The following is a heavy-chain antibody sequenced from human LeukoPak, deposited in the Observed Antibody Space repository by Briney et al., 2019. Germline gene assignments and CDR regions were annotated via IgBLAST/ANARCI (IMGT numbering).Heavy chain of an antibody. J-gene: IGHJ4*02. Sequence: GGSLRLSCAASGFTFSSYDMHWVRQATGKGLEWVSAIGTAGDTYYPGSVKGRFTISRDNSKNTLYLQMNSLRAEDTAVYYCARDIAYYYDSSGYYDYWGQGTLVTVSS. D-gene: IGHD3-22*01. CDR2: IGTAGDT. CDR1: GFTFSSYD. CDR3: ARDIAYYYDSSGYYDY. V-gene: IGHV3-13*01.